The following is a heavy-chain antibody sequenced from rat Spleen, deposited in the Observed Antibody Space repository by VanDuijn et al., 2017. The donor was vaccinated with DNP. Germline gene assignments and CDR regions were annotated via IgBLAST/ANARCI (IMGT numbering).Heavy chain of an antibody. V-gene: IGHV5-22*01. D-gene: IGHD4-3*01. CDR2: IGSDGYAP. J-gene: IGHJ2*01. CDR3: IRWNSGHFDY. CDR1: GFTFSHYY. Sequence: EVQLVESGGDLVQPGRSMKLSCVASGFTFSHYYMAWVRQAPTKGLEWVAYIGSDGYAPYYGDSVKGRFTISRDNAKSTLYLQMNSLRSEDMATYYCIRWNSGHFDYWGQGVMVTVSS.